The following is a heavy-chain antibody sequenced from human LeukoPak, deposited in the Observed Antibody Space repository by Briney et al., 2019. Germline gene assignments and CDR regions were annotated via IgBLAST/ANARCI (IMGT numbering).Heavy chain of an antibody. CDR1: GYTFISYG. CDR3: ARTPPGVTFGGLISMFDT. V-gene: IGHV1-18*01. D-gene: IGHD3-16*02. CDR2: ISVYNGNT. Sequence: ASVKVSCKTSGYTFISYGITWVRQAPGQGLEWMGWISVYNGNTNYAQKFQGRVTMSTDTSTSTGCMDLRRLRSDDTAVYYCARTPPGVTFGGLISMFDTWGQGTLVTVSS. J-gene: IGHJ5*02.